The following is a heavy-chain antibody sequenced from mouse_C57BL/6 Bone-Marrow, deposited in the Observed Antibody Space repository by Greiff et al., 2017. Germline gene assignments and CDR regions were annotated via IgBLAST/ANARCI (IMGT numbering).Heavy chain of an antibody. J-gene: IGHJ2*01. CDR3: ARRAPFYYGNSYYFDY. V-gene: IGHV1-64*01. Sequence: VQLQQPGAELVKPGASVKLSCKASGYTFTSYWMHWVKQRPGQGLEWIGMIHPNSGSTNYNEKFKSKATLTVDKSSSTAYMPLSSLTSEDSAVYYCARRAPFYYGNSYYFDYWGQGTTLTVSS. D-gene: IGHD2-1*01. CDR2: IHPNSGST. CDR1: GYTFTSYW.